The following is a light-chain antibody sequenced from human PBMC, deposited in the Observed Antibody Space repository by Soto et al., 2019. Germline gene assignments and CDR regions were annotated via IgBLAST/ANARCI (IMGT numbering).Light chain of an antibody. Sequence: IVMTQSPESLAVSLGERATINCKSSQSVLYSANNKSYLAWYQQKQGQPPKLLISWASTREFGVHDRFSGSGSGTDFPHSSSSLHGEDVAGYYCQQYYSLPYTVGQWTKREIE. CDR2: WAS. CDR3: QQYYSLPYT. CDR1: QSVLYSANNKSY. V-gene: IGKV4-1*01. J-gene: IGKJ2*01.